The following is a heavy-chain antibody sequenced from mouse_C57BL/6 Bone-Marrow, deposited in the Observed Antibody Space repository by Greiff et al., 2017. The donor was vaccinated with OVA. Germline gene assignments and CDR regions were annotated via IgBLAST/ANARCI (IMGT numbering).Heavy chain of an antibody. D-gene: IGHD1-1*02. V-gene: IGHV1-81*01. CDR3: ARGGGY. J-gene: IGHJ3*01. Sequence: VQLLQSGAELARPGASVKLSCKASGYTFTSYGISWVKQRTGQGLEWIGEIYPRSGNTYYNEKFKGKATLTADKSSSTAYMELRSLTSEDSAVYFCARGGGYWGQGTLVTVSA. CDR2: IYPRSGNT. CDR1: GYTFTSYG.